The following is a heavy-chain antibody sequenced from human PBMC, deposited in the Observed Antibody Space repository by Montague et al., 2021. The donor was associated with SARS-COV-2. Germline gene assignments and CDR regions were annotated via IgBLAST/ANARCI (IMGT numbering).Heavy chain of an antibody. V-gene: IGHV2-70*01. J-gene: IGHJ4*02. Sequence: LEWLSLXDWDDDKFYSTSLKTRLTIYADTSKNQVVLTMTNMDPVDKATYYCERVRYFDTTFDEWGKGTLVTVAS. D-gene: IGHD3-9*01. CDR3: ERVRYFDTTFDE. CDR2: XDWDDDK.